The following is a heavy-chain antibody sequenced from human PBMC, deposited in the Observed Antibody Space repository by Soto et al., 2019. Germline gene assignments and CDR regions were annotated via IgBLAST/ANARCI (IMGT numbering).Heavy chain of an antibody. CDR1: GFSLSTSGMC. D-gene: IGHD6-19*01. Sequence: SGPTLVNPTQTLTLTCTFSGFSLSTSGMCVSWIRQPPGKALEWLALIDWDDDKYYSTSLKTRLTISKDTSKNQVVLTMTNMDPVDTATYYCARIRNTRGSGWYYFDYWGQGTLVTVS. J-gene: IGHJ4*02. CDR2: IDWDDDK. V-gene: IGHV2-70*01. CDR3: ARIRNTRGSGWYYFDY.